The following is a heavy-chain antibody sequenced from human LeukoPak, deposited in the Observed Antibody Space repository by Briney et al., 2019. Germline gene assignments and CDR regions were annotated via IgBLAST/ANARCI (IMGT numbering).Heavy chain of an antibody. J-gene: IGHJ3*02. D-gene: IGHD3-9*01. CDR1: GGTFSSYA. CDR2: IIPIFGTA. V-gene: IGHV1-69*06. Sequence: ASVKVSCKASGGTFSSYAISWARQAPGQGLEWMGGIIPIFGTANYAQKFQGRVTITADKSTSTAYMELSSLRSEDTAVYYCATPDYDILTSRAFDIWGQGTMVTVSS. CDR3: ATPDYDILTSRAFDI.